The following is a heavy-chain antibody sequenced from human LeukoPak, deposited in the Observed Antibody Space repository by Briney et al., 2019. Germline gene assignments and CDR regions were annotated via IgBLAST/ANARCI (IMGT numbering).Heavy chain of an antibody. CDR1: GGSISSYY. CDR3: ARQGGGFWYFDL. CDR2: IYYSGST. V-gene: IGHV4-59*08. J-gene: IGHJ2*01. D-gene: IGHD6-25*01. Sequence: SETLSLTCTVSGGSISSYYWSWIRQHPGKGLEWIGYIYYSGSTNYNPSLKSRVTISVDTSKNQFSLKLSSVTAADTAVYYCARQGGGFWYFDLWGRGTLVTVSS.